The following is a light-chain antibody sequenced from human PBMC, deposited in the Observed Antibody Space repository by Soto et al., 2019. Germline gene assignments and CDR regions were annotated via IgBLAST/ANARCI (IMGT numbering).Light chain of an antibody. CDR3: QHSYNYPDA. CDR2: AAS. CDR1: ESINRN. Sequence: DIQMTQSPSTLSASVGDRVTITXXASESINRNLTWYQQKPGKAPKLLISAASTLQSGVPSGFSGSGSGTEFTLTISSLQPEDFATYYCQHSYNYPDAFGQGTRLEIK. V-gene: IGKV1-39*01. J-gene: IGKJ5*01.